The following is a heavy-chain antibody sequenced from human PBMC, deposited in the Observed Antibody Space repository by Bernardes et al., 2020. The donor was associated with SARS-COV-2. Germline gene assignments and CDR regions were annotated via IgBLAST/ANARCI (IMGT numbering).Heavy chain of an antibody. D-gene: IGHD6-13*01. Sequence: GGSLLLSCAASGFTVRNTYMTWVRQAPGQGLEWVSVIYSDGTTYYADSVKGRFTISRDNSRNTLYLQMNRLRVEDTAVYYCAKGAAALLDPWGQGTLVTV. CDR2: IYSDGTT. J-gene: IGHJ5*02. CDR3: AKGAAALLDP. CDR1: GFTVRNTY. V-gene: IGHV3-66*01.